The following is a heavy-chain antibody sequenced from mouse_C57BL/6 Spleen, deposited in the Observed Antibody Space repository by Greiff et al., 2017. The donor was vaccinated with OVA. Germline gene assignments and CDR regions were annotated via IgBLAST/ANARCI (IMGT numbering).Heavy chain of an antibody. CDR2: IYIGNGYT. CDR1: GYTFTSYG. Sequence: VQLKESGAELVRPGSSVKMSCKTSGYTFTSYGINWVKQRPGQGLEWIGYIYIGNGYTEYNEKFKGKATLTSDTSSSTAYMPLSSLTSEDSAIYFCASATAGYAMDYWGQGTSVTVSS. D-gene: IGHD1-2*01. J-gene: IGHJ4*01. V-gene: IGHV1-58*01. CDR3: ASATAGYAMDY.